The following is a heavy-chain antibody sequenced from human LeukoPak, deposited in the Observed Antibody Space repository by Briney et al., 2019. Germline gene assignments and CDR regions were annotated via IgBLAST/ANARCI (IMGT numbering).Heavy chain of an antibody. V-gene: IGHV3-21*01. CDR1: GFTFSSYS. Sequence: GGSLRLSCAASGFTFSSYSMNWVRQAPGKGLEWVSSISSSSSYIYYADSVKGRFTISRDNAKNSLYLQMNSLRAEDTAVYYCARGERPGGKLWFDPWGQGTLVTVSS. D-gene: IGHD1-1*01. CDR3: ARGERPGGKLWFDP. CDR2: ISSSSSYI. J-gene: IGHJ5*02.